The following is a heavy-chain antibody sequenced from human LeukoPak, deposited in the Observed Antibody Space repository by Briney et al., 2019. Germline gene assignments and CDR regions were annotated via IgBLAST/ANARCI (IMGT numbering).Heavy chain of an antibody. V-gene: IGHV3-66*01. CDR1: GFTVSSNY. CDR3: ARDPGLDY. Sequence: TGGSLRLSCAASGFTVSSNYMSWVRQAPGKGLEWVSVIFTGGTTFYADSVKGRFTISRDNAKNSLYLQMNSLRDEDTAVYYCARDPGLDYWGQGTLVTVSS. J-gene: IGHJ4*02. CDR2: IFTGGTT.